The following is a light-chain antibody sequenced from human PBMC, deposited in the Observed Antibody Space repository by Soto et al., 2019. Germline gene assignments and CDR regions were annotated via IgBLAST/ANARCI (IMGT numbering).Light chain of an antibody. Sequence: IVITQSPPTLSVSPGERAALSCRVSQTVSSSYLAWYQQKPGQAPRRLIYGASSRATGIPGRFSGSGSGTDFTLTISRLEPEDFAVYYCQHRSTWPRTFGGGTKV. J-gene: IGKJ4*01. CDR2: GAS. CDR1: QTVSSSY. V-gene: IGKV3D-20*02. CDR3: QHRSTWPRT.